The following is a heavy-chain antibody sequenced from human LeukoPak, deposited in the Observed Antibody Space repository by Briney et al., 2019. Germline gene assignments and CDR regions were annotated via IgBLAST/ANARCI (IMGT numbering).Heavy chain of an antibody. Sequence: SETLSLTCAVYGGSFSGYYWSWIRQPPGKGLEWIGEINHSGSTNYNPSLKSRVTISVDTSKNQFSLKLSSVTAADTAVYYCARAVYYGSGSYRWFDPWGQGTLVTVSS. D-gene: IGHD3-10*01. V-gene: IGHV4-34*01. CDR3: ARAVYYGSGSYRWFDP. CDR2: INHSGST. CDR1: GGSFSGYY. J-gene: IGHJ5*02.